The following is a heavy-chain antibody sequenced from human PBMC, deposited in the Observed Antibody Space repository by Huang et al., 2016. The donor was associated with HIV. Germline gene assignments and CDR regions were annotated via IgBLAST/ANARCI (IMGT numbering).Heavy chain of an antibody. CDR1: GFILSNYG. D-gene: IGHD3-22*01. CDR3: ARGDYYDSSGYHPGYFDN. V-gene: IGHV3-30*02. Sequence: VQLLDSGGGVVQPGGSLRLSCAASGFILSNYGMHWVRQAPGKGLEWVTLIQNDGKKKYYADSVKGRVTVGRDNSKNIICVQMSSLRPDDTAIYYCARGDYYDSSGYHPGYFDNWGRGALVTVAS. CDR2: IQNDGKKK. J-gene: IGHJ4*02.